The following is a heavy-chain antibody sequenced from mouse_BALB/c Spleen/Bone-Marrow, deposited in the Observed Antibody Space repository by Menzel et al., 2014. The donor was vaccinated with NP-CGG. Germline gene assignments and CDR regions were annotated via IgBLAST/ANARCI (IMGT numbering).Heavy chain of an antibody. Sequence: VHVKQSGTVPARPGASVKMPCKASGYTFTSYWMHWVKQRPGQGLEWIGAIYPGNSDTSYNQKFKGKAKLTAVTSTSTAYMELSSLTNEDSAVYYCTRYPYYYGSRNYYAMDYWGQGTSVTVSS. J-gene: IGHJ4*01. CDR2: IYPGNSDT. V-gene: IGHV1-5*01. D-gene: IGHD1-1*01. CDR3: TRYPYYYGSRNYYAMDY. CDR1: GYTFTSYW.